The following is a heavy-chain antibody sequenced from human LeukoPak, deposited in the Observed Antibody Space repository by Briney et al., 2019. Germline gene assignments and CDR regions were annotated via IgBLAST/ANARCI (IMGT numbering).Heavy chain of an antibody. Sequence: PGRSLRLSCAASGFTFSTYGMHWVRQAPGKGLEWVAVIWYDGINTDYAESVKGRFTVSRDNSKNTLFLQMNSLRAEDTAFYFCARDFPGGTNGYYEGYYYDLWGQGTLVTVSS. D-gene: IGHD2-8*01. J-gene: IGHJ4*02. CDR2: IWYDGINT. CDR1: GFTFSTYG. CDR3: ARDFPGGTNGYYEGYYYDL. V-gene: IGHV3-33*01.